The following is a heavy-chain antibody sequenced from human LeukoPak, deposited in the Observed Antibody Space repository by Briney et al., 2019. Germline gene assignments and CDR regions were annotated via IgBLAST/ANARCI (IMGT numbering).Heavy chain of an antibody. V-gene: IGHV3-11*06. CDR3: ARDRSGYSGYDSVGDYYGMDV. D-gene: IGHD5-12*01. CDR1: AFTFSDYY. CDR2: ISISSSYT. Sequence: GGYLRLYCAASAFTFSDYYMSWIRQAPGKGLEWVSFISISSSYTTHTDSVKGPFTISRYNAKNSLYLQMNRLRAEDTAVYYCARDRSGYSGYDSVGDYYGMDVWGKGTTVTVSS. J-gene: IGHJ6*04.